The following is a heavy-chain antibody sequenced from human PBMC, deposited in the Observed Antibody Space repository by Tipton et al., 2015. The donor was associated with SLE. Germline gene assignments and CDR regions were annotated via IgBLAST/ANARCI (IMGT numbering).Heavy chain of an antibody. Sequence: TLSLTCTVSGGSISSHYWSWIRQPPGKGLEWIGYIYYSGSTNYNPSLKSRVTISVDTSKNQFSLKLSSVTAADTAVYYCARAGIAVAGTLGYFDYWGQGTLVTVSS. CDR1: GGSISSHY. D-gene: IGHD6-19*01. CDR2: IYYSGST. J-gene: IGHJ4*02. V-gene: IGHV4-59*11. CDR3: ARAGIAVAGTLGYFDY.